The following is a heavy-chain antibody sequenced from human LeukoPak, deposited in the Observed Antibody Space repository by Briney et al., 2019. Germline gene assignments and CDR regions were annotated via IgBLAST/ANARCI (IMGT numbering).Heavy chain of an antibody. CDR2: IYTSGST. D-gene: IGHD5-18*01. Sequence: SETLSLTCTVSGGSMSSYYWSWIRQPPGKGLEWIGYIYTSGSTNYNPSLKSRVTMSVDTSKNQFSLKLSSVTAADTAVYYCARGSGYSYGYSNFDYWGQGTLVTVSS. V-gene: IGHV4-4*08. CDR1: GGSMSSYY. J-gene: IGHJ4*02. CDR3: ARGSGYSYGYSNFDY.